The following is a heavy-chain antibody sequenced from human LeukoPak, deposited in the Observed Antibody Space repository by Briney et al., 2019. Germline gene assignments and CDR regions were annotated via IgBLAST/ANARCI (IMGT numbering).Heavy chain of an antibody. J-gene: IGHJ6*03. D-gene: IGHD3-3*01. CDR3: ARAPRGFTIFGVVKTYYMDV. Sequence: PGGSLRLSCAASGFTFSNAWMSWVRRAPGKGLEWVSYISSSGSTIYYADSVKGRFTISRDNAKNSLYLQMNSLRAEDTAVYYCARAPRGFTIFGVVKTYYMDVWGKGTTVTVSS. CDR2: ISSSGSTI. V-gene: IGHV3-11*04. CDR1: GFTFSNAW.